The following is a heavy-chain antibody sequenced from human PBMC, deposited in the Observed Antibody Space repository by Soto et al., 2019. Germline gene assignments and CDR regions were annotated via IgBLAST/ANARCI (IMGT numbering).Heavy chain of an antibody. Sequence: GRSMRLPRGVAEFTFGNFAVRWVRQAPGKGLEWVAVISYDGSNKYYADSVKGRFTISRDNSKNTLYLQMNSLRAADTAVYYCARDFSGTTYYYDSSGYYPDYWGQGTPVTVSS. CDR1: EFTFGNFA. V-gene: IGHV3-30-3*01. CDR3: ARDFSGTTYYYDSSGYYPDY. D-gene: IGHD3-22*01. CDR2: ISYDGSNK. J-gene: IGHJ4*02.